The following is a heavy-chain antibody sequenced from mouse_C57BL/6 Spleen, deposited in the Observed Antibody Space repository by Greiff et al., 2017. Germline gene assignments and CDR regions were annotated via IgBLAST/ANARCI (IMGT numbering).Heavy chain of an antibody. CDR3: TTGYYYGSSLDD. CDR2: IDPENGDT. J-gene: IGHJ2*01. V-gene: IGHV14-4*01. CDR1: GFNIKDDY. D-gene: IGHD1-1*01. Sequence: VQLQQSGAELVRPGASVTLSCTASGFNIKDDYMHWVKQRPEQGLEWIGWIDPENGDTEYASKFQGKATITADTSSNTAYLQLSSLTSEDTAVDYCTTGYYYGSSLDDWGQGTTLTVSS.